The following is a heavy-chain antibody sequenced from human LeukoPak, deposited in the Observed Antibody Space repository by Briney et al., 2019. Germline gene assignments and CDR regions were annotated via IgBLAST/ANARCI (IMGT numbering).Heavy chain of an antibody. V-gene: IGHV3-30*04. CDR3: VRGAYSSSWLNFDY. D-gene: IGHD6-13*01. CDR2: IPYDGSNK. J-gene: IGHJ4*02. CDR1: GFTFSSYA. Sequence: GGSLRLSCAASGFTFSSYAMHWVRHAPGKGLEWVALIPYDGSNKYYADSVKGRFTVSRDNSKNTLYLQMNSLRAEDTAVYYCVRGAYSSSWLNFDYWGQGTLVTVSS.